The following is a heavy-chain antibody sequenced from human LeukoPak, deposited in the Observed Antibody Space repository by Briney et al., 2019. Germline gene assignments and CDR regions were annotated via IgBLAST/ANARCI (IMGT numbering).Heavy chain of an antibody. D-gene: IGHD6-13*01. V-gene: IGHV4-38-2*02. CDR1: GYSISSGYY. J-gene: IGHJ4*02. CDR3: ARGLGRQQLVSPFDY. Sequence: SETLSLTCTVSGYSISSGYYWGWIRQPPGKGLEWLASIYHSGTIYYNPSLKSRVTISVDTSKNQFSLKLTSVTAADTAVYYCARGLGRQQLVSPFDYWGQGTLVSVSA. CDR2: IYHSGTI.